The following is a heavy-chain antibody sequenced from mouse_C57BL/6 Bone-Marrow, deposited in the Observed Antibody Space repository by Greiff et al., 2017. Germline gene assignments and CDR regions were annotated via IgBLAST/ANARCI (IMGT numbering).Heavy chain of an antibody. D-gene: IGHD1-1*01. CDR2: ISDGGSYT. J-gene: IGHJ3*01. CDR1: GFTFSSYA. V-gene: IGHV5-4*03. CDR3: ARGRNYYGSWFAY. Sequence: EVKLVESGGGLVKPGGSLKLSCAASGFTFSSYAMSWVRQTPEKRLEWVATISDGGSYTYYPDNVKGRFTISRDNAKNNLYLQMSHLKSEDTAMYYCARGRNYYGSWFAYWGQGTLVTVSA.